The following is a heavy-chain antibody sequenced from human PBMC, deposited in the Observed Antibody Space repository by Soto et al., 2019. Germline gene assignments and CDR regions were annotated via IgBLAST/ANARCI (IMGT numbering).Heavy chain of an antibody. D-gene: IGHD2-15*01. CDR2: IYYSGST. CDR1: GGSVNSGHYY. V-gene: IGHV4-61*01. CDR3: ARELILLLPDSGKKIDP. J-gene: IGHJ5*01. Sequence: SETLSLTCTVSGGSVNSGHYYWNWIRQSPGKGLEWIGYIYYSGSTNYNSSLKSRLSISIDTSRNQFSLKLTSVTAADTAVYYFARELILLLPDSGKKIDPWGQGILVTVSS.